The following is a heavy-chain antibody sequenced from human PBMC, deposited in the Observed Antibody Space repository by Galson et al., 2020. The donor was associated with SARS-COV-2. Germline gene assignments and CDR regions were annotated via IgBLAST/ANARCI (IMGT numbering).Heavy chain of an antibody. J-gene: IGHJ3*02. D-gene: IGHD2-15*01. CDR1: GGSISSYY. V-gene: IGHV4-59*01. Sequence: SETLSLTCTVSGGSISSYYWSWIRQPPGKGLEWIGYIYYSGSTNYNPSLKSRVTISVDTSKNQFSLKLSSVTAADTAVYYCATALGYCSGGSCYGARAFDIWGQGTMVTVSS. CDR3: ATALGYCSGGSCYGARAFDI. CDR2: IYYSGST.